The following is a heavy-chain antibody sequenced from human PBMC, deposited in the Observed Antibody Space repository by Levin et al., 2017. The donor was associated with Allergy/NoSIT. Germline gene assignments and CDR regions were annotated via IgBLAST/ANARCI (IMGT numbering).Heavy chain of an antibody. Sequence: LSLTCAVSGFRVSSNFVTWVRQAPGKGLQWVSSLYSGDTKYYAASVKGRFTISKDHSKNTVYLQMNSLRAEDTALYYCARGNILRGASWFDPWGQGTLVTVSS. J-gene: IGHJ5*02. CDR2: LYSGDTK. D-gene: IGHD3-10*01. CDR1: GFRVSSNF. V-gene: IGHV3-53*01. CDR3: ARGNILRGASWFDP.